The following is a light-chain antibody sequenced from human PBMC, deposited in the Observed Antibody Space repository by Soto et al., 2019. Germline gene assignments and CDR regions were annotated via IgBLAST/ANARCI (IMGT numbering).Light chain of an antibody. CDR1: QSISSY. V-gene: IGKV1-39*01. Sequence: DIQMTQSPSSLSASVGDRVTITCRASQSISSYLNWYQQKPGKAPKLLIYAASSLQSGVPSRCSGSGSGTDFTLTISSLQPEDFATYYFQQSDSTPPTFGQGTKVEIK. J-gene: IGKJ1*01. CDR3: QQSDSTPPT. CDR2: AAS.